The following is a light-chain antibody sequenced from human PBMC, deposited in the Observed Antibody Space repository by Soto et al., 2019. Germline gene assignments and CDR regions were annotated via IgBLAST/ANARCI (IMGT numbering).Light chain of an antibody. CDR1: QSITSSY. CDR3: QQYGSSPWT. V-gene: IGKV3-20*01. J-gene: IGKJ1*01. CDR2: GAS. Sequence: EIVLTQSPGTLSLSPGERTTLSCRASQSITSSYLAWHQQKPGQAPRLLIYGASTRATGIPDRFSGSGSGTDFTLTICRLEPEDFAVYYCQQYGSSPWTFGQGTKVDIK.